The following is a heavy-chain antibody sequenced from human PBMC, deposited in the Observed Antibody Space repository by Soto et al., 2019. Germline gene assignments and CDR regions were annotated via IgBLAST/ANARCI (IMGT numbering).Heavy chain of an antibody. CDR2: ISYDGSNK. CDR1: GFTFSSYA. D-gene: IGHD2-2*01. V-gene: IGHV3-30-3*01. CDR3: AKVTGYCSSSSCRRDYYYYYGMDV. J-gene: IGHJ6*04. Sequence: GGSLRLSCAASGFTFSSYAMHWVRQAPGKGLEWVAVISYDGSNKYYADSVKGRFSISRDNSNNRLYRQMNSRRAEDTAVYYCAKVTGYCSSSSCRRDYYYYYGMDVWGEGTTVTVPS.